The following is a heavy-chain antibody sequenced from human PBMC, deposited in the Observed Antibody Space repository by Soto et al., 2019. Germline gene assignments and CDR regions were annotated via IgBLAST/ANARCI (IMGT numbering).Heavy chain of an antibody. CDR1: GFTCSFCA. Sequence: EVQLLESGGGLVQPGGSLRLSCAASGFTCSFCAMNWVRQAPGKGLEWVSSIRGSGGDTYYADSVRGRFNISRDNSKTTLFLQRHSLRVEDTAVYYCVKGPSDYYYDFDYWGQGTLVTVSS. V-gene: IGHV3-23*01. D-gene: IGHD3-22*01. J-gene: IGHJ4*02. CDR2: IRGSGGDT. CDR3: VKGPSDYYYDFDY.